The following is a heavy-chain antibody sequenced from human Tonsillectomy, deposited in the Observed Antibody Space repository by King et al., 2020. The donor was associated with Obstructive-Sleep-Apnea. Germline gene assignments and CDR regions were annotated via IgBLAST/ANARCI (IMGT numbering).Heavy chain of an antibody. CDR3: AKAHTDSGYVVGFAY. V-gene: IGHV3-9*01. Sequence: QLVQSGGDLVQPGRALRLSCRASGFTFDDYAMHWIRQVPGKGLEWVSGISWSGNTTGYSATVKGRFTIFRDNAKNTVSLQMNSLRPEDTAFYYCAKAHTDSGYVVGFAYWGQGTLVTVSS. CDR2: ISWSGNTT. CDR1: GFTFDDYA. D-gene: IGHD5-12*01. J-gene: IGHJ4*02.